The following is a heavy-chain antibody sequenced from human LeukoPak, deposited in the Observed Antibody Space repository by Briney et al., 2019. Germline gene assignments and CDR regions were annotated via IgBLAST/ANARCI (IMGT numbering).Heavy chain of an antibody. Sequence: GGSLRLSCEASGITFSDYGMHWVRQAPGKGLEWVAAISHDGSLQYFADSVKGRFTVSRDNSRNTLFLHLNSLRTEDTAVYYRARTVATIALPRFKYWGQGTLVTVSS. CDR3: ARTVATIALPRFKY. J-gene: IGHJ4*02. CDR1: GITFSDYG. D-gene: IGHD5-12*01. V-gene: IGHV3-30*03. CDR2: ISHDGSLQ.